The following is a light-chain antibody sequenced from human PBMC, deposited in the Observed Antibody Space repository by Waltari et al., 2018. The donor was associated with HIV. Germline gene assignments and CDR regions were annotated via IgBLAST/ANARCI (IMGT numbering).Light chain of an antibody. V-gene: IGKV1-39*01. Sequence: DIQMTQSPSSLSASVGDRVNITCRASQSISSYLNWYQHKPGNAPKLLIYAASSLQSGVPSRFSGSGSGTDFTLTISSLQPEDFATYYCQQSYNTPPWTFGQGTKVAFK. CDR2: AAS. CDR1: QSISSY. J-gene: IGKJ1*01. CDR3: QQSYNTPPWT.